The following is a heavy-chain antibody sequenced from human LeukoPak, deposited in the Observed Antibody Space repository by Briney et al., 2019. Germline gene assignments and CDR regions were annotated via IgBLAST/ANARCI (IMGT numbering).Heavy chain of an antibody. J-gene: IGHJ4*02. V-gene: IGHV3-53*01. CDR2: IYSGGTT. CDR3: AGEGGYDNSGYAY. D-gene: IGHD3-22*01. Sequence: PGGSLRLSCAASGFTVSSNYMTWVRQAPGKGLEWVSVIYSGGTTYYADSVKGRFTISRDNSKNTLFLQMNSLRAEDTAVYYCAGEGGYDNSGYAYWGQGTLVTVSS. CDR1: GFTVSSNY.